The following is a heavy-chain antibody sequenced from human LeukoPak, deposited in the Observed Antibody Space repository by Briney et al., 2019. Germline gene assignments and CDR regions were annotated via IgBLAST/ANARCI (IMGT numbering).Heavy chain of an antibody. CDR3: ARRSDNWFDP. CDR1: GYYFTNYW. CDR2: IYPGNSDT. D-gene: IGHD3-10*01. J-gene: IGHJ5*02. Sequence: GESLKISCKGSGYYFTNYWIGLVRQMPGKGLEWMGIIYPGNSDTTYSPSFQGQVTISADKSISTAYLQWRSLKASDTAMYYCARRSDNWFDPWGQGTLVTVSS. V-gene: IGHV5-51*01.